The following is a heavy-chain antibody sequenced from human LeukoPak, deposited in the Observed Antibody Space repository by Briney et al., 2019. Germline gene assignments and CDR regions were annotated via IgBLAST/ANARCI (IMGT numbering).Heavy chain of an antibody. CDR2: IYHSGST. D-gene: IGHD2-2*01. Sequence: SQTLSLTCTVSGGSISSGGYYWSWIRQPPGKGLEWIGYIYHSGSTYYNPSLKSRVTISVDRSKNQFSLKLSSVTAADTAVYYCARKGRYQLLPIGYYYYMDVWGKGTTVTVSS. CDR3: ARKGRYQLLPIGYYYYMDV. J-gene: IGHJ6*03. CDR1: GGSISSGGYY. V-gene: IGHV4-30-2*01.